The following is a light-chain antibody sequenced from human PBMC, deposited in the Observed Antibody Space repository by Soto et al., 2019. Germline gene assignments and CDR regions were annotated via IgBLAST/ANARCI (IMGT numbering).Light chain of an antibody. J-gene: IGLJ1*01. V-gene: IGLV1-44*01. CDR3: AAWDDRLNGPSYV. Sequence: QCALTQPPSVSGTPGQTVTISCSGSTSNIGSNPVNWYQQLPGTAPRLLISTNNQRPSGVPDRFSGSRSGTSASLAISGLQSEDEADYYCAAWDDRLNGPSYVFGTGTKVTVL. CDR1: TSNIGSNP. CDR2: TNN.